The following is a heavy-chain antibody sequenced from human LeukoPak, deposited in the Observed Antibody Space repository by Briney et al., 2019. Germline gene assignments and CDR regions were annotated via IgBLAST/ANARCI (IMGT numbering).Heavy chain of an antibody. Sequence: PGGSLRLSCAASGFTFSSYGMHWVRQAPGRGLEWVAFIRYDGSNKYYADSVKGRFTISRDNSKNTLYLQMNSLRVEDTAIYYCARDLYYGSASPRLDYWGQGTLVTVSS. V-gene: IGHV3-30*02. D-gene: IGHD3-10*01. CDR3: ARDLYYGSASPRLDY. CDR2: IRYDGSNK. CDR1: GFTFSSYG. J-gene: IGHJ4*02.